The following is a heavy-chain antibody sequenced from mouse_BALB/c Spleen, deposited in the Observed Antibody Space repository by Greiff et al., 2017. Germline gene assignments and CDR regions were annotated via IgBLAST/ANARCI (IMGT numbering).Heavy chain of an antibody. Sequence: LVKTGASVKISCKASGYSFTGYFMHWVKQSHGKSLEWIGYISCYNGATSYNQKFKGKATFTVDTSSSTAYMQFNSLTSEDSAVYYCARELGAWFAYWGQGTLVTVSA. CDR3: ARELGAWFAY. CDR2: ISCYNGAT. V-gene: IGHV1S34*01. CDR1: GYSFTGYF. J-gene: IGHJ3*01. D-gene: IGHD4-1*01.